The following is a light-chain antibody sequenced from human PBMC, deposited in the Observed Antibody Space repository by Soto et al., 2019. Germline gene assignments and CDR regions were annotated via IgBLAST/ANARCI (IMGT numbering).Light chain of an antibody. CDR1: IRDIGGYNF. Sequence: QSALTQPRSVSGSPGQSITISCSGTIRDIGGYNFISWYQQHPGTAPKIIIYDVSKRPSGVPDRFSGSTSGITASLTISGLQAEDDAFYYCCSYAGSNTLVFGGGTKVTVL. CDR3: CSYAGSNTLV. CDR2: DVS. J-gene: IGLJ2*01. V-gene: IGLV2-11*01.